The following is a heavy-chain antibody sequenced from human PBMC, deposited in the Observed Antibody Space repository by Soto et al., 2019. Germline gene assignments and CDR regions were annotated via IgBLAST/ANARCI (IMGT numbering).Heavy chain of an antibody. CDR3: ARGRAAAVDYFEY. D-gene: IGHD6-13*01. V-gene: IGHV4-59*01. CDR2: SYYSGST. Sequence: QVQLQESGPGLVKPSETLSLTCTVSGGSISSYNWNWSRQPPGKGLEWIGYSYYSGSTNYNPSLKRRTTLSVATSKNQLSLKLSSVTAADTAVYYCARGRAAAVDYFEYWGQVTLVTVSS. CDR1: GGSISSYN. J-gene: IGHJ4*02.